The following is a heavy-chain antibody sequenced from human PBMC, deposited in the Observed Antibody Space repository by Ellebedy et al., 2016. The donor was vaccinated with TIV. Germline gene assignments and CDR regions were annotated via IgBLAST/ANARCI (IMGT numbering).Heavy chain of an antibody. CDR2: IYNDGAT. Sequence: GGSLRLSXAASGFTVSNNYMSWVRQAPGKGLEWVSVIYNDGATYYRDSVGGRFPISRDSSKNTLYFQMHSRRPEDTAVYYCARGGGWTVAAPGTYYFDYWGMGTLVTVSS. V-gene: IGHV3-53*01. D-gene: IGHD6-19*01. CDR1: GFTVSNNY. CDR3: ARGGGWTVAAPGTYYFDY. J-gene: IGHJ4*02.